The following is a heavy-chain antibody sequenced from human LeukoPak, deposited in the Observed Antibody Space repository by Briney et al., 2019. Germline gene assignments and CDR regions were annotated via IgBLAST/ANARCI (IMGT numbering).Heavy chain of an antibody. J-gene: IGHJ4*02. V-gene: IGHV3-23*01. CDR1: GFTFSSYA. Sequence: PGGSLRLSCAASGFTFSSYAMSWVRQAPGKGLEWVSAISGSGGSTYYADSVKGRFTISRDNSESTLYLQMNSLRAEDTAVYYCATSSYCSSTSCYPYWGQGTLVTVSP. CDR3: ATSSYCSSTSCYPY. D-gene: IGHD2-2*01. CDR2: ISGSGGST.